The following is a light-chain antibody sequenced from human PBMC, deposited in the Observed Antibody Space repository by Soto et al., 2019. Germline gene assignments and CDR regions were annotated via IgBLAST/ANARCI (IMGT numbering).Light chain of an antibody. CDR3: MQALQTPLT. CDR2: LGS. CDR1: QSLLYVNGYNY. J-gene: IGKJ5*01. V-gene: IGKV2-28*01. Sequence: DIVMTQSPLSLPVTPGEPASISCRSSQSLLYVNGYNYLNWYLQKPGQSPQLLIYLGSNRASGVPDRFSGSGSGTDFTLEVSRVEAEDVGVYYCMQALQTPLTFGQGTRLEIK.